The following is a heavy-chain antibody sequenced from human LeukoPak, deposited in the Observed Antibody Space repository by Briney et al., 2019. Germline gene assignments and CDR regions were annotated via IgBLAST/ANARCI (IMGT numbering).Heavy chain of an antibody. Sequence: SETLSLTCAVYGVSLNHYYWTWIRQPPGKGLEWIGEINHPGSTNYNPSLKSRVTISIDTSKSQFSLKVNSVTAADTAVYYWGMLLYPLGRPGAWGQGTLVTVSS. D-gene: IGHD2/OR15-2a*01. CDR1: GVSLNHYY. V-gene: IGHV4-34*01. J-gene: IGHJ5*02. CDR2: INHPGST. CDR3: GMLLYPLGRPGA.